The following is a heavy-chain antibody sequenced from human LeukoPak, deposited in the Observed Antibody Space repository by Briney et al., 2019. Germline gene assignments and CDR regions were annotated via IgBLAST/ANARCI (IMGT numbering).Heavy chain of an antibody. D-gene: IGHD5-18*01. J-gene: IGHJ6*02. CDR1: GYTFTSYD. CDR2: MNPNSGNT. Sequence: GASVKVSCKASGYTFTSYDINWVRQATGQGLEWMGWMNPNSGNTGYAQKFQGRVTMTRNTSISTAYMELSSLRSEDTAVYYCARGLTKGLQLWFGYYYYYYGMDVWGQGTTVTVSS. CDR3: ARGLTKGLQLWFGYYYYYYGMDV. V-gene: IGHV1-8*01.